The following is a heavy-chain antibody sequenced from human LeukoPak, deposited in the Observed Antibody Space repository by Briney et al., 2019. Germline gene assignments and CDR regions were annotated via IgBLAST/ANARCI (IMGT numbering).Heavy chain of an antibody. Sequence: PGGSLRLSCVASGFTLDDYALHWVRQAPGKGLEWISLISGNGDSTYYADSVKGRFTISRDNSKNSLYLQMSSLRVEDTALYYCAKGFRSGTNYNCFDPWGQGTLVTVSS. V-gene: IGHV3-43*02. CDR2: ISGNGDST. J-gene: IGHJ5*02. CDR3: AKGFRSGTNYNCFDP. D-gene: IGHD1-1*01. CDR1: GFTLDDYA.